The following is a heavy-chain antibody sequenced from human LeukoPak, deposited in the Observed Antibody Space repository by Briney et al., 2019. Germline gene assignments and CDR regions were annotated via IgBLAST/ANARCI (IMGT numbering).Heavy chain of an antibody. CDR3: ARQVVAVAGTGYFDY. Sequence: SETLSLTCTVSGGSIRSSSYYWGWIRQPPGKGLAWIGSIYYSGGTYYNASLKSRGTISVDTSKNQFSLKLNSVTAADTAVYFCARQVVAVAGTGYFDYWGQGTLVTVSS. CDR2: IYYSGGT. CDR1: GGSIRSSSYY. J-gene: IGHJ4*02. D-gene: IGHD6-19*01. V-gene: IGHV4-39*01.